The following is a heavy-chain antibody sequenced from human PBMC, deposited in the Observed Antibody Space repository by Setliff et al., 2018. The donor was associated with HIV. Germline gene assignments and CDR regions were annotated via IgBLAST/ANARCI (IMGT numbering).Heavy chain of an antibody. Sequence: SETLSLTCTVSGGSISSGDYYWSWIRQPPGKGLEWIGYIYYTGSTYYNPSLKSRVTISVDTSKNQFSLKLSSVTAADTAVYYCARGAELLWSGELHNIPYFDYWGQGTLVTVSS. J-gene: IGHJ4*02. D-gene: IGHD3-10*01. CDR3: ARGAELLWSGELHNIPYFDY. CDR2: IYYTGST. V-gene: IGHV4-30-4*02. CDR1: GGSISSGDYY.